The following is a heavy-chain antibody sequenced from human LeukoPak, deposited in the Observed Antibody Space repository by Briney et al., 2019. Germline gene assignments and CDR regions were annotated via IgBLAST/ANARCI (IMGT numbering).Heavy chain of an antibody. V-gene: IGHV4-61*02. CDR1: GGSISSGSYY. Sequence: TSETLSLTCTVSGGSISSGSYYWSWIRQPAGKGLEWIGRIYTSGSTNYNPSLKSRVTISVDTSKNQFSLKLSSVTAADTAVYFCARARRPGGTSYYYYYYYTGVWGKGTTVTVSS. D-gene: IGHD3-10*01. CDR2: IYTSGST. J-gene: IGHJ6*03. CDR3: ARARRPGGTSYYYYYYYTGV.